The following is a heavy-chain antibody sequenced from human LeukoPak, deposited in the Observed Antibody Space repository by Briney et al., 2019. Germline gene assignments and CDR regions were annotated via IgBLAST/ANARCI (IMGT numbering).Heavy chain of an antibody. CDR2: IRYDGSNK. CDR3: AKDDQYCSSTSCHYQFDAFDI. Sequence: PGGSLRLSCAASGFTFSTYGLHWVRQAPGKGLEWVAFIRYDGSNKYYADSVKGRFTISRDNSKNTLYLQMNSLRAEDTAVYYCAKDDQYCSSTSCHYQFDAFDIWGQGTMVTVSS. D-gene: IGHD2-2*01. V-gene: IGHV3-30*02. CDR1: GFTFSTYG. J-gene: IGHJ3*02.